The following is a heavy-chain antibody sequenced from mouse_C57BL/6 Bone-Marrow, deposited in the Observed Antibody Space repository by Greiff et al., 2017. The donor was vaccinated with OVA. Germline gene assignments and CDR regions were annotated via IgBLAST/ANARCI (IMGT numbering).Heavy chain of an antibody. CDR2: IYPGDGDT. D-gene: IGHD1-1*01. CDR3: ARSPSTTVAPYYFDY. CDR1: GYAFSSSW. J-gene: IGHJ2*01. Sequence: QVQLQQPGAELVKPGASVKISCKASGYAFSSSWMNWVKQRPGKGLEWIGRIYPGDGDTNYNGKFKGKATLTADKSSSTAYMQLSSLTSEDSAVYFCARSPSTTVAPYYFDYWGQGTTLTVSS. V-gene: IGHV1-82*01.